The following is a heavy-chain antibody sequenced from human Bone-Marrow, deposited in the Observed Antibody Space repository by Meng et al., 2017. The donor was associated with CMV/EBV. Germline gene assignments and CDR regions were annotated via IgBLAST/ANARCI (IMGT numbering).Heavy chain of an antibody. Sequence: GESLKISCAASGFTFSSYAMHWVRQAPGKGLEWVAVISYDGSNKYYADSVKGRFTISRDNSKNTLYLQMNSLRAEDTAVYYCARDRRVGATPAGLGYYYGMDVWGEGTTVTASS. CDR1: GFTFSSYA. CDR2: ISYDGSNK. V-gene: IGHV3-30-3*01. J-gene: IGHJ6*04. D-gene: IGHD1-26*01. CDR3: ARDRRVGATPAGLGYYYGMDV.